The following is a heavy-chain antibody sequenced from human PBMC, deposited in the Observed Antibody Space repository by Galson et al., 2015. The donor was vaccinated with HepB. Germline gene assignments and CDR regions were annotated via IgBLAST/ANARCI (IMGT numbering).Heavy chain of an antibody. CDR2: ISSSGSSI. Sequence: SLRLSCAASGFTFSDYYMSWIRQAPGKGLEWLSYISSSGSSIYYADSVKGRFTISRDNAKNSLYLQMNSLRAEDTAVYYCAREPSVVTPNDAFDIWGQGTMVTVS. CDR1: GFTFSDYY. D-gene: IGHD3-22*01. J-gene: IGHJ3*02. V-gene: IGHV3-11*01. CDR3: AREPSVVTPNDAFDI.